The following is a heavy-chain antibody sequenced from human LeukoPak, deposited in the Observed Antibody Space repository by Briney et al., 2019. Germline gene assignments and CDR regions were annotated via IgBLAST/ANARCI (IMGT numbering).Heavy chain of an antibody. J-gene: IGHJ4*02. CDR3: ARVNLSITMIRGVKKSYYFDY. CDR1: GGSFSGYY. V-gene: IGHV4-34*01. CDR2: INHSGST. D-gene: IGHD3-10*01. Sequence: SETLSLTCAVYGGSFSGYYWSWIRQPPGKGLEWIGEINHSGSTYYNPSLKSRVSISIDTSKNQFSLKLSSVTAADTAVYYCARVNLSITMIRGVKKSYYFDYWGQGTLVTVSS.